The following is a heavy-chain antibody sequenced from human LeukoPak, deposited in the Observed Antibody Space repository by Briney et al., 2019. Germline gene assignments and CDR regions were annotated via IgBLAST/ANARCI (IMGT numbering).Heavy chain of an antibody. CDR3: ARDRKLSFDY. V-gene: IGHV4-61*02. Sequence: SETLSLTCTVSGGSISSGSYYWSWIRQPAGKGLEWIGRIYTSGSTNYNPSLKSRVTISVDTSKNKFSLKLSSVTAADTAVYYCARDRKLSFDYWGQGTLVTVSS. J-gene: IGHJ4*02. CDR1: GGSISSGSYY. CDR2: IYTSGST.